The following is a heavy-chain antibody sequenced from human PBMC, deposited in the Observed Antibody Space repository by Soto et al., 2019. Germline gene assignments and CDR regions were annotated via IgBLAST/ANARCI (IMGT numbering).Heavy chain of an antibody. V-gene: IGHV1-18*01. CDR3: ARRSGIAAAGNWFDP. J-gene: IGHJ5*02. Sequence: GASVKVSCRASGYTFTSYGISWVRQAPGQGLEWMGWISAYNGNTNYAQKLQGRVTMTTDTSTSTAYMELRSLRSDDTAVYYCARRSGIAAAGNWFDPWGQGTLVTVSS. CDR2: ISAYNGNT. CDR1: GYTFTSYG. D-gene: IGHD6-13*01.